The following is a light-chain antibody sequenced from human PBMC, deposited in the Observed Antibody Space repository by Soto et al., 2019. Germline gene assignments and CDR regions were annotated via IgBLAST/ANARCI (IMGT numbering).Light chain of an antibody. J-gene: IGKJ5*01. CDR2: AAS. CDR3: QQSYSIPIT. V-gene: IGKV1-39*01. CDR1: QSISFY. Sequence: DIQMTQSPSSLSASVGDRVTITCRASQSISFYLNWYQQKPGKAHKVLIYAASNLQSGVPSRFSGSGSGTDFTLTISSLQPEDFATYYCQQSYSIPITFGQRTRLEIK.